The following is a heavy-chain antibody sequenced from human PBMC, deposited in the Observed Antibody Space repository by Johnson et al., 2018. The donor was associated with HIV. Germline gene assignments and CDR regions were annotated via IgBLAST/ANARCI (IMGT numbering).Heavy chain of an antibody. D-gene: IGHD2-21*02. Sequence: VQLVESGGGVVRPGGSLRLSCAASAFTFDDYAMHWVRQAPAKGLEWVSSINWSGGITAYADSVKGRFTISRDNAKNSLYLQMNSLRAEDTALYYCGRGEEAYCGGDCYSGAFDIWGHGTMVTVSS. CDR2: INWSGGIT. V-gene: IGHV3-20*04. J-gene: IGHJ3*02. CDR1: AFTFDDYA. CDR3: GRGEEAYCGGDCYSGAFDI.